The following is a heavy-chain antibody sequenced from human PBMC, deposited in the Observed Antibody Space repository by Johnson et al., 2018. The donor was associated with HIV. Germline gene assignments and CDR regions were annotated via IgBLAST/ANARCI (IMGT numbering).Heavy chain of an antibody. CDR2: IYSGGTT. CDR1: GFTVSSNY. J-gene: IGHJ3*02. CDR3: ERGPSRSPCAFDI. V-gene: IGHV3-53*01. Sequence: VQLVESGGGLIQPGGSLRLSCAVSGFTVSSNYMSWVRQAPGKGLEWVSVIYSGGTTNYADSVKGRFTITRDNSKNTLYLQMNSLGADDPAVYYCERGPSRSPCAFDIWGQGTMVTVSS.